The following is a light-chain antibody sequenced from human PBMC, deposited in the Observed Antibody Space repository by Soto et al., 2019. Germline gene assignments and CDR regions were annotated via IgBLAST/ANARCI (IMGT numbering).Light chain of an antibody. CDR1: QRISTW. Sequence: DIQMTQSPSTLSASVGDRVTITCRASQRISTWLAWYQQKPGKAPKLLIYKASSLESGVPSRFSGSGSGTEFTLTISSLQPDDFATYYCQQYNSNPLTFSGGTKVEIK. J-gene: IGKJ4*01. CDR2: KAS. CDR3: QQYNSNPLT. V-gene: IGKV1-5*03.